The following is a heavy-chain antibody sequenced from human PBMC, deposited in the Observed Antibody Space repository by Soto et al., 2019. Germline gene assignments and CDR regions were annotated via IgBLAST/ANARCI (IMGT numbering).Heavy chain of an antibody. Sequence: SETLSLTCSVSGGSISSYYWSWIRRPPGKGLEWIGYISYSGSTNYNPSLKSRVTISVDTSKNQFSLKLTSVTAADTVVYYCARGEGYFDSGGEFDSWGQGTLVTVSS. V-gene: IGHV4-59*01. J-gene: IGHJ4*02. CDR3: ARGEGYFDSGGEFDS. D-gene: IGHD3-22*01. CDR1: GGSISSYY. CDR2: ISYSGST.